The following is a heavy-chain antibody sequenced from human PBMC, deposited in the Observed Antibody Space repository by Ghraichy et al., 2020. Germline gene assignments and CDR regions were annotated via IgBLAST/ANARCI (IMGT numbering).Heavy chain of an antibody. V-gene: IGHV1-24*01. J-gene: IGHJ6*03. D-gene: IGHD2-21*01. CDR1: GYTLTELS. CDR3: ATALSSFCGGDCPSKKKNYYYYMDV. CDR2: FDPEDGET. Sequence: ASVKVSCKVSGYTLTELSMHWVRQAPGKGLEWMGGFDPEDGETIYAQKFQGRVTMTEDTSTDTAYMELSSLRSEDTAVYYCATALSSFCGGDCPSKKKNYYYYMDVWGKGTTVTVSS.